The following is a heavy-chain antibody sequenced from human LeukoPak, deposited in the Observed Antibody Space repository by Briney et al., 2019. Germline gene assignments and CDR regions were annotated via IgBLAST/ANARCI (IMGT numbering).Heavy chain of an antibody. J-gene: IGHJ4*02. CDR3: ARAGSGYSFDY. D-gene: IGHD3-3*01. CDR2: IYNSGST. V-gene: IGHV4-59*01. CDR1: GGYISSYY. Sequence: SETLSLTCTVPGGYISSYYWSWIRQPPEKELEWIGYIYNSGSTNYNPSLKSRVTLSVDTSKNQLSLKLSSVTAADTAVYYCARAGSGYSFDYWGQGTLVTVSS.